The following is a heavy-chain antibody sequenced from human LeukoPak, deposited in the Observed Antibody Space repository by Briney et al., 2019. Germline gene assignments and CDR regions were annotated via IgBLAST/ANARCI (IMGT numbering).Heavy chain of an antibody. J-gene: IGHJ4*02. CDR2: ISSSSSTI. CDR3: ARDFKWGIDY. CDR1: GFTFSSYS. V-gene: IGHV3-48*01. D-gene: IGHD3-16*01. Sequence: GGSLRLSCAASGFTFSSYSMTWVRQAPGKGLEWVSYISSSSSTIYYADSVKGRFTISRDNAKNSLYLQMNSLRAEDTAVYYCARDFKWGIDYWGQGTLVTVSS.